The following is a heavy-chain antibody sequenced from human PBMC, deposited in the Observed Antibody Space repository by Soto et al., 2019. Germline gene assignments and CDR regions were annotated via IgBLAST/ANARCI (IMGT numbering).Heavy chain of an antibody. Sequence: GSLRLSCAASGFSFSSYSMNWVRQAPGKGLEWVSTISSSSSYIYYADSVKGRFTISRDNAKNSLYLQMNSLRAEDTAVYYCARDRVAVAVYPTPLDYWGQGTLVTVSS. CDR3: ARDRVAVAVYPTPLDY. J-gene: IGHJ4*02. D-gene: IGHD6-19*01. V-gene: IGHV3-21*01. CDR2: ISSSSSYI. CDR1: GFSFSSYS.